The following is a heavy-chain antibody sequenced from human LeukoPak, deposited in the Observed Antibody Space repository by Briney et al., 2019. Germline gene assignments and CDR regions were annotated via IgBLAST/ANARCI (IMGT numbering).Heavy chain of an antibody. D-gene: IGHD2-2*01. V-gene: IGHV3-23*01. CDR2: TGASGDHT. J-gene: IGHJ5*02. Sequence: GGSLRLSCAASGFTFTNYAMTWVREAPGKGLEWVSSTGASGDHTLYADSVKGRFTISRDNSKNTLYLQMNSLRVDDTAVYYCTKTQGDYSTTWYNWFDPWGQGTLVTVSS. CDR3: TKTQGDYSTTWYNWFDP. CDR1: GFTFTNYA.